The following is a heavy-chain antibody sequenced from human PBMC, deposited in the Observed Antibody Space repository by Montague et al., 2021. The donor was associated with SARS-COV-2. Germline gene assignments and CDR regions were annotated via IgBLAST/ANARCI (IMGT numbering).Heavy chain of an antibody. Sequence: PALVKPTQTLTLTCTFSGFSLSTSGMCVSWIRQPPGKALEWLALIDWDDDKYYSTSLKTRLTISKDASKNQVVLTMTNMDPVDTATYYCARIPAVTTGLNYYYYYGMDVWGQGTTATVSS. J-gene: IGHJ6*02. CDR1: GFSLSTSGMC. D-gene: IGHD4-17*01. CDR2: IDWDDDK. CDR3: ARIPAVTTGLNYYYYYGMDV. V-gene: IGHV2-70*01.